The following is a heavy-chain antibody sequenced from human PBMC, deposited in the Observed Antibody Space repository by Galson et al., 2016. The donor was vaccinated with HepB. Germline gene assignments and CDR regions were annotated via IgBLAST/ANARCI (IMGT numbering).Heavy chain of an antibody. CDR1: GGSISGGDYY. V-gene: IGHV4-31*03. CDR3: ARDRALPYYYGSGTSYNGRGQFDH. CDR2: IYYSGTT. D-gene: IGHD3-10*01. Sequence: TLSLTCTVSGGSISGGDYYWTWIRQHPGKGLEWIGYIYYSGTTYYNPSLKSRSAISVDTSKNQFSLGLRPVTAADTAVYYCARDRALPYYYGSGTSYNGRGQFDHWGQGILVTVAS. J-gene: IGHJ5*02.